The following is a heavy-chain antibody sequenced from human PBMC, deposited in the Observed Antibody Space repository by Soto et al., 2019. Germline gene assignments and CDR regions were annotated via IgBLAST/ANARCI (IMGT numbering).Heavy chain of an antibody. CDR2: IIPIFGTA. V-gene: IGHV1-69*13. CDR1: GYTFTSSG. J-gene: IGHJ4*02. CDR3: ARVPPN. Sequence: SVKVSCKTSGYTFTSSGISWVRQAPGQGLEWMGGIIPIFGTANYAQKFQGRVTITADESTSTAYMELSSLRSEDTAVYYCARVPPNWGQGTLVTVSS.